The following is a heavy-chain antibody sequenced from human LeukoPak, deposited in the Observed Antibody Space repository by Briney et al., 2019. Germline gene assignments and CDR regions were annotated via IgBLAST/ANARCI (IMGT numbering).Heavy chain of an antibody. Sequence: SEALSLTCAVYGGSFSGYYWSWIRQPPGKGLEWIGEINHSGSTNYNPSLKSRVTISVDKSKNQFSLKLSSVTAADTAVYYCARDGSTVRAFDIWGQGTMVTVSS. J-gene: IGHJ3*02. CDR1: GGSFSGYY. CDR3: ARDGSTVRAFDI. D-gene: IGHD4-11*01. CDR2: INHSGST. V-gene: IGHV4-34*01.